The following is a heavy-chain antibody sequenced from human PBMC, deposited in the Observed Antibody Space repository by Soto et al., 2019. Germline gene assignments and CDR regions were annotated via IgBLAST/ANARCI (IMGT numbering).Heavy chain of an antibody. J-gene: IGHJ6*02. Sequence: GGSLRLSCPASGLTFSSYAMHWVRQAPGKGLEWVAVILYDGSNKYYEDSVKGRFTITRDNFKNTLYLQMNSLRAEEKAVYCGARDKSGYSCGYYYYYGMDVWGQGTTVTVSS. D-gene: IGHD5-18*01. CDR1: GLTFSSYA. CDR2: ILYDGSNK. V-gene: IGHV3-30-3*01. CDR3: ARDKSGYSCGYYYYYGMDV.